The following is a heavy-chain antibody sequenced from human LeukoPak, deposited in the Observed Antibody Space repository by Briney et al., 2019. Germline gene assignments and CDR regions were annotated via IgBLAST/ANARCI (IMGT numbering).Heavy chain of an antibody. CDR2: IYYSGST. CDR3: ASSGYYPRGMDV. D-gene: IGHD3-22*01. CDR1: GGSISSYY. V-gene: IGHV4-59*01. J-gene: IGHJ6*02. Sequence: SSETLSLTCTVSGGSISSYYWSWIRQPPGKGLEWIGYIYYSGSTNYNPSLKSRVTISVDTSKNQFSLKLSSVTAADTAVYYCASSGYYPRGMDVWGQGTTVTVSS.